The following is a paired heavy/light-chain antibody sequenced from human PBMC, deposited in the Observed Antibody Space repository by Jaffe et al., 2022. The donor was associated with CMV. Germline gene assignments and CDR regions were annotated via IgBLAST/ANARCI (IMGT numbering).Light chain of an antibody. Sequence: QSVLTQPPSASGTPGQRVTISCSGSSSNIGSNTVNWYQQLPGTAPKLLIYSNNQRPSGVPDRFSGSKSGTSASLAISGLQSEDEADYYCAAWDDSLNGGVFGGGTKLTVL. J-gene: IGLJ3*02. CDR2: SNN. CDR1: SSNIGSNT. CDR3: AAWDDSLNGGV. V-gene: IGLV1-44*01.
Heavy chain of an antibody. CDR1: GFTFSSYA. CDR3: AKGAITMIVVVIESQFDY. Sequence: EVQLVESGGGLVQPGGSLRLSCAASGFTFSSYAMSWVRQAPGKGLEWVSAISGSGGSTYYADSVKGRFTISRDNSKNTLYLQMNSLRAEDTAVYYCAKGAITMIVVVIESQFDYWGQGTLVTVSS. J-gene: IGHJ4*02. V-gene: IGHV3-23*04. D-gene: IGHD3-22*01. CDR2: ISGSGGST.